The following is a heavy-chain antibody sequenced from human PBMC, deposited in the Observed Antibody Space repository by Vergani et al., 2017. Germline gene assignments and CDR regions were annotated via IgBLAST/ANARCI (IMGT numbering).Heavy chain of an antibody. CDR2: TYYSGST. V-gene: IGHV4-30-4*01. D-gene: IGHD3-16*02. CDR1: GGSISSGDYY. Sequence: QVQLQESGPGLVKPSQTLSLTCTVSGGSISSGDYYWSWIRQPPGKGLEWIGYTYYSGSTYYNPSLKSRVTISVDTSKNQFSLKLRSVTAADTAVYYCARTRAVGGYDYVWVSYRYTLAGDSSGNNPGAWFDYWAQGTLVTVSS. J-gene: IGHJ4*02. CDR3: ARTRAVGGYDYVWVSYRYTLAGDSSGNNPGAWFDY.